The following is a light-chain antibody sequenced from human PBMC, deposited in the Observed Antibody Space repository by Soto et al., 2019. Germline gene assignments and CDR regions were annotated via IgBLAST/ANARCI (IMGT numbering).Light chain of an antibody. V-gene: IGKV1-39*01. Sequence: DIQMTQSPSSLSASVGDRVTITCRASQSISSYLNWYQQKPGKAPRLLLYAASSLQSGVPSRFSGSGSGTEFALTISSLQPEDYATYYCQQSYSTPLTFGGGTKVEIK. J-gene: IGKJ4*01. CDR2: AAS. CDR1: QSISSY. CDR3: QQSYSTPLT.